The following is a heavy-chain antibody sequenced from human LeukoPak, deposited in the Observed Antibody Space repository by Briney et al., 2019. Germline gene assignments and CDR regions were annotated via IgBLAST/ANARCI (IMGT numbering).Heavy chain of an antibody. CDR3: ASSSVARTYYDYVWGSYRGGYYYYGMDV. V-gene: IGHV4-59*01. Sequence: SETLSLTCTVSGGSISSYYWSWIRQPPGKGLEWIGYIYYSGSTNYNPSLKSRVTISVDTSKIQFSLKLSSVTAADTAVYYCASSSVARTYYDYVWGSYRGGYYYYGMDVWGQGTTVTVSS. D-gene: IGHD3-16*02. CDR1: GGSISSYY. CDR2: IYYSGST. J-gene: IGHJ6*02.